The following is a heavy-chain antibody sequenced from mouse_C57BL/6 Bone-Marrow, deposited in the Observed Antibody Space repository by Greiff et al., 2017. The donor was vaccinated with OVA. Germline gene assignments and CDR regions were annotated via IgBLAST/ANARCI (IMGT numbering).Heavy chain of an antibody. D-gene: IGHD2-5*01. CDR3: ARGGPTIVTTWYFDV. J-gene: IGHJ1*03. CDR2: ISDGGSYT. CDR1: GFTFSSYA. Sequence: EVQLVESGGGLVKPGGSLKLSCAASGFTFSSYAMSWVRQTPEKRLEWVATISDGGSYTYYPDNVKGRFTISRDNAKNNLYLQRSHLKSEDTAMYYCARGGPTIVTTWYFDVWGTGTTVTVSS. V-gene: IGHV5-4*01.